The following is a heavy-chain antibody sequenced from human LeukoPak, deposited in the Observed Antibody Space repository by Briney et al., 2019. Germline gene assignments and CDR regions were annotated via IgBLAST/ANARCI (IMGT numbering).Heavy chain of an antibody. CDR3: ARADYSSTWSHDYYYMDV. CDR1: GYSISSGYY. CDR2: IYHSGST. J-gene: IGHJ6*03. D-gene: IGHD6-13*01. V-gene: IGHV4-38-2*02. Sequence: SETLSLTCTVSGYSISSGYYWGWIRQPPGKGLEWIGSIYHSGSTYYNPSLKSRVTISVDTSKNQFSLKLSSVTAADTAVYYCARADYSSTWSHDYYYMDVWGKGTTVTVSS.